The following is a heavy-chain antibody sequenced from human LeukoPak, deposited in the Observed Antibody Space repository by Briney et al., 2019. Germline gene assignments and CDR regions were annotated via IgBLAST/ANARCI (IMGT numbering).Heavy chain of an antibody. Sequence: GGSLRLSCAASGFTFSSYAMSWVRQAPGKGLEWVSSISGGGGTYYADSVKGRFTISRDKSKSTLCLQRNSLRAEDTALYYCAQTGDSSGYYYGVDYWGQGNLVTVSS. CDR3: AQTGDSSGYYYGVDY. CDR2: ISGGGGT. CDR1: GFTFSSYA. V-gene: IGHV3-23*01. D-gene: IGHD3-22*01. J-gene: IGHJ4*02.